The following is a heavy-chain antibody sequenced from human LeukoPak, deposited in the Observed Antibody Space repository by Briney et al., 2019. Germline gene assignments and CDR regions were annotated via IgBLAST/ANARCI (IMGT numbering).Heavy chain of an antibody. V-gene: IGHV3-30*18. CDR3: VNDSGYSGYHPGDYFDY. CDR2: ISYDGSNK. CDR1: GFTFSSCG. D-gene: IGHD5-12*01. J-gene: IGHJ4*02. Sequence: PGRSLRLSCAASGFTFSSCGMHWVRQAPGKGLEWVAVISYDGSNKYYADSVKGRFTISRDNSKNTLYLQMNSLRAEDTAVYYCVNDSGYSGYHPGDYFDYWGQGTLVTVSS.